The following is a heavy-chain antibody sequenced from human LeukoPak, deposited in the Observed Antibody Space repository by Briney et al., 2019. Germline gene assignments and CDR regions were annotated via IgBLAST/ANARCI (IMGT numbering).Heavy chain of an antibody. CDR1: GFTFSTYT. J-gene: IGHJ4*02. V-gene: IGHV3-23*01. CDR3: AIDPNWGTHS. CDR2: IGNNGGGI. D-gene: IGHD7-27*01. Sequence: GGSLRLSCAASGFTFSTYTMYWVRHPPGKRLEWVSIIGNNGGGIHYADPVRGRFTISRDNSKNALYLQMNSLRVEDTAVYYCAIDPNWGTHSWGQGVLVTVSS.